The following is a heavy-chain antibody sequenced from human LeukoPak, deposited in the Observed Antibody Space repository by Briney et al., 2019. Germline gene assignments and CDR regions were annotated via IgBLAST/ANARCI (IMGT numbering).Heavy chain of an antibody. J-gene: IGHJ4*02. V-gene: IGHV3-33*01. CDR3: ARDVAHGARGYFDY. CDR1: GFTFSGNG. CDR2: IWYDGSKE. D-gene: IGHD4-17*01. Sequence: GRPLRLSCAASGFTFSGNGMHWVRQAPGKGLEWVALIWYDGSKEYYADSVKGRFTISRDNSQNTLFLQMNSLRVEDTAVYYCARDVAHGARGYFDYWGQGTLVTVSS.